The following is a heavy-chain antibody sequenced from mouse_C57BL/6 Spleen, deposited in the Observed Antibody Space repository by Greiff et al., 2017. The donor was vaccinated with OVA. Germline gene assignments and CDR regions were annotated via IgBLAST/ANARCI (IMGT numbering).Heavy chain of an antibody. J-gene: IGHJ3*01. CDR2: IYPRSGNT. D-gene: IGHD2-10*02. CDR1: GYTFTSYG. CDR3: APYGNSTWFAY. Sequence: VQRVESGAELARPGASVKLSCKASGYTFTSYGISWVKQRTGQGLEWIGEIYPRSGNTYYNEKFKGKATLTADKSSSTAYMELRSLTSEDAAVYFCAPYGNSTWFAYWGQGTLVTVSA. V-gene: IGHV1-81*01.